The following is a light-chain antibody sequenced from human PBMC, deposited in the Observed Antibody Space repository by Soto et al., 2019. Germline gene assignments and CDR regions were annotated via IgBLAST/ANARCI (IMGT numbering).Light chain of an antibody. CDR2: KAT. CDR3: QQYETFSPWT. V-gene: IGKV1-5*03. J-gene: IGKJ1*01. CDR1: QRIDAW. Sequence: DIQMTQSPSTLSAPVGDRVTITCRASQRIDAWLAWYQQKPGTAPKLLIYKATILQSGVPSRFSGSGSGTDFTLAISSLQPDDFATYYCQQYETFSPWTFGQGTKVDIK.